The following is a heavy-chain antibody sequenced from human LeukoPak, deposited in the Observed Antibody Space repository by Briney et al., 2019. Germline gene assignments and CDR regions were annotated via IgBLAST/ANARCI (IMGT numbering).Heavy chain of an antibody. J-gene: IGHJ4*02. V-gene: IGHV4-39*07. CDR3: ARSSQLWHQLAHQ. Sequence: PSETLTLTCTVSGGSISSSGYYWGWLRQPPGTGLEWIGSISHSGSTYYIPSLESRVAISADTSKNLFSLKLSSVTAADTAVYYCARSSQLWHQLAHQWGQGTLVTVSS. CDR2: ISHSGST. D-gene: IGHD5-18*01. CDR1: GGSISSSGYY.